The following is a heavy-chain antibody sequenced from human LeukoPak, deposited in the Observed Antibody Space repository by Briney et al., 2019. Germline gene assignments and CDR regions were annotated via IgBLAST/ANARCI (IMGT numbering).Heavy chain of an antibody. CDR3: ARHVGLVRHFDF. V-gene: IGHV4-39*01. CDR1: GGSLSSSPYY. J-gene: IGHJ4*02. Sequence: SETLSLTCTVSGGSLSSSPYYWGWIRQPPGKGLEWIVSISYSGTTSYKPSLKSRFTMSVNTSKNQFSLRLSSVTAADTSVYYCARHVGLVRHFDFWGQGTLVTVSS. D-gene: IGHD6-19*01. CDR2: ISYSGTT.